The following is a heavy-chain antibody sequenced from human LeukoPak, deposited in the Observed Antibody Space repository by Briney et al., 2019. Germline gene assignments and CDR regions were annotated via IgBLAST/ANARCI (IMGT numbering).Heavy chain of an antibody. CDR3: AKDTFDYLRYYFDY. D-gene: IGHD3-9*01. J-gene: IGHJ4*02. V-gene: IGHV3-23*01. CDR2: ISGSTGTT. CDR1: GFTFSSYA. Sequence: GGSLRLSCAASGFTFSSYAMNWVRQAPGKGLEWVSTISGSTGTTYYADSVKGRFTISRDNSKNTLYLQMNSLRADDTAVYYRAKDTFDYLRYYFDYWGQGTLVTVSS.